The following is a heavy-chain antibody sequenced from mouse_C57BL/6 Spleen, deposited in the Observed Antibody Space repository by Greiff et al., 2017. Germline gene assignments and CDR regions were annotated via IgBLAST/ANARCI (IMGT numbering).Heavy chain of an antibody. CDR1: GFTFTVYS. V-gene: IGHV7-3*01. CDR2: IRNKAHGYTT. J-gene: IGHJ2*01. D-gene: IGHD1-1*01. CDR3: ARSQLQRYYFDD. Sequence: EVKLVESGGGLVQPGGSLSLSCAASGFTFTVYSLSWVRQPPGKALAWLGFIRNKAHGYTTEYSAFVKGRFNNARDNSQSIRYLPMDALRADDSATYYCARSQLQRYYFDDWGQGTTLTVSS.